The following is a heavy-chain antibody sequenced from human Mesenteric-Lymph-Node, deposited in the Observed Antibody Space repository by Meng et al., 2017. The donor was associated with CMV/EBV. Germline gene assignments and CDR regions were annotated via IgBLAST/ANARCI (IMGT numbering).Heavy chain of an antibody. Sequence: GESLKISCAASGFTFSSYGIHWVRQAPGKGLEWVAVIWYDGSNKYYADSVKGRFTISRDNSKNTLYLQMNSLRAEDTAVYYCAKDPPSPITQDAFDIWGQGTMVTVS. CDR1: GFTFSSYG. CDR3: AKDPPSPITQDAFDI. V-gene: IGHV3-30*02. D-gene: IGHD3-3*01. J-gene: IGHJ3*02. CDR2: IWYDGSNK.